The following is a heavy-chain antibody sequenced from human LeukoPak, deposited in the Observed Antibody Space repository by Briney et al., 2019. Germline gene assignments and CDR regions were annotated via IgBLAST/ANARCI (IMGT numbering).Heavy chain of an antibody. Sequence: GSLRLSCAASGFSVSTKYMSWVRQAPGKGLEWVSLMYSGGRTYYTDSAKGRFTISRDHSKNTLYLQMNRLRAEDTAVYYCAKDGHYSSSYYTSFDYWGQGTLVTVSS. CDR2: MYSGGRT. V-gene: IGHV3-53*01. CDR1: GFSVSTKY. D-gene: IGHD6-13*01. CDR3: AKDGHYSSSYYTSFDY. J-gene: IGHJ4*02.